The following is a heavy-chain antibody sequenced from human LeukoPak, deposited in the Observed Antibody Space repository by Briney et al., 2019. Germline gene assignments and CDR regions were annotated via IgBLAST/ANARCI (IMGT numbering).Heavy chain of an antibody. D-gene: IGHD1-1*01. V-gene: IGHV3-30*18. CDR2: ISYDGSYK. J-gene: IGHJ3*02. CDR1: GFTFSSYD. CDR3: AKGTTTPTTGTLEKDAFDI. Sequence: GGSLRLSCAASGFTFSSYDMHWVRQAPGKGLEWVAVISYDGSYKYCTDSVKGRFTISRDNSKNTLYLQMNSLGPEDTAVYYCAKGTTTPTTGTLEKDAFDIWGQGTLVTVSS.